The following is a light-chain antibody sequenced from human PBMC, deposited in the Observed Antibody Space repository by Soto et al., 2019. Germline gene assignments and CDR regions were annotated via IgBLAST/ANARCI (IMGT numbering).Light chain of an antibody. Sequence: QLVLTQPPSVSGAPGQRVTISCTGSSSNIGASYDVHWYQQFPGTAPKLLIYANTNRPSGVPDRFSGSKSGTSASLAITGLQAEDEADYYCQSYDNSLSGSLFGGGTKLTVL. V-gene: IGLV1-40*01. CDR1: SSNIGASYD. J-gene: IGLJ2*01. CDR2: ANT. CDR3: QSYDNSLSGSL.